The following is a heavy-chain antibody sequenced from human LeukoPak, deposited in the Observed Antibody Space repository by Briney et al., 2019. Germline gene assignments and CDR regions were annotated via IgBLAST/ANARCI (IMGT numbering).Heavy chain of an antibody. V-gene: IGHV3-21*01. CDR1: GFTFSSSG. J-gene: IGHJ4*02. D-gene: IGHD5-24*01. CDR3: ARDLEMATYVFDY. Sequence: GGSLRLSCVASGFTFSSSGMNWVRQAPGKGLEWVSSITSSGSYIYYADSLKGRFTMSRDNAKNSLYLQMNSLRAEDTAVYYCARDLEMATYVFDYWGQGTLVTVSS. CDR2: ITSSGSYI.